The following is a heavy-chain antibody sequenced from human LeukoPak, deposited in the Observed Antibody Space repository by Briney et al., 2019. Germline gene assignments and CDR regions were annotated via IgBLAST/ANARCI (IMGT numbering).Heavy chain of an antibody. V-gene: IGHV3-21*01. CDR1: GFTSSSYS. CDR3: ARGPYSFGPFDC. J-gene: IGHJ4*02. CDR2: LSGTGSYL. D-gene: IGHD5-18*01. Sequence: GGSLRLSCAASGFTSSSYSMNWVRQAPGKGLEWVSSLSGTGSYLYSADSVKGRFTISRDNANNSLYLQMNSLRAEDTAVYYCARGPYSFGPFDCWGQGTLVTVSS.